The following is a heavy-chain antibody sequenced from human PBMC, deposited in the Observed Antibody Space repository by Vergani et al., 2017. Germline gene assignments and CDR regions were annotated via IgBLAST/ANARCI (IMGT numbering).Heavy chain of an antibody. CDR2: IRSKNDGGTA. Sequence: EVQVVESGGGLIKPGGSLRLSCVVSGITFKNAWINWVRQAPGKGLEWIGRIRSKNDGGTADYAAPLKGRFTISRDDSKDSAFLLVNNLKTEDTAVYFCYTDYHDYWGRGTLVTVSS. J-gene: IGHJ2*01. CDR1: GITFKNAW. D-gene: IGHD4-17*01. CDR3: YTDYHDY. V-gene: IGHV3-15*01.